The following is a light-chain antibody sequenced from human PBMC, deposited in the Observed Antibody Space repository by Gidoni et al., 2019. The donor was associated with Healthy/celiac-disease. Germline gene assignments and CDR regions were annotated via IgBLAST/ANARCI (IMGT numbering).Light chain of an antibody. Sequence: SYELTHPPSVSVSPGQTASITCPGDKLGDNYACWYQQKPGQSPVLVIYQDSKRPSGIPERFSGSNSGNTATLTISGTQAMDEADYYCQAWDSSTAVFGGGTKLTVL. J-gene: IGLJ3*02. CDR1: KLGDNY. V-gene: IGLV3-1*01. CDR3: QAWDSSTAV. CDR2: QDS.